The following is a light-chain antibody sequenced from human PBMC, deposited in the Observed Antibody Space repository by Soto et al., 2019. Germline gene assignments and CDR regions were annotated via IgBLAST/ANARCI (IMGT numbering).Light chain of an antibody. J-gene: IGKJ5*01. CDR3: QQYGSSPIT. CDR1: QSVRSY. Sequence: EIVLTQYPGTLSLSPGERSTLSCMASQSVRSYLAWYQQKPGQAPRLLIYDGYNRATGVTDRFSGSGSGTDFTLTISRLEPEDFAVYYCQQYGSSPITFGQGTRLEIK. CDR2: DGY. V-gene: IGKV3-20*01.